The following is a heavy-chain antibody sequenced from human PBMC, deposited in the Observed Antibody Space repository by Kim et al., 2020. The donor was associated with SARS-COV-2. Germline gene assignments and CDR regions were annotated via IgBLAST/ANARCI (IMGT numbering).Heavy chain of an antibody. CDR1: GYTVTYSY. CDR2: IYSGGNT. V-gene: IGHV3-66*01. J-gene: IGHJ1*01. Sequence: GGSPRLSCAASGYTVTYSYMGWVRQAPGKGLEWVSFIYSGGNTIYADSVKGRLIISRDHSKNTLYLQMNSLRAEDTAVYYCATVVFYYDAGYFKNWGQGTLVIVSS. CDR3: ATVVFYYDAGYFKN. D-gene: IGHD3-22*01.